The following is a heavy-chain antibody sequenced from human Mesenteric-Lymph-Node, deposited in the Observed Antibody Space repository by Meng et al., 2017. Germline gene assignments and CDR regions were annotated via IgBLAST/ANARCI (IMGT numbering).Heavy chain of an antibody. J-gene: IGHJ4*02. CDR2: ISGSGGST. V-gene: IGHV3-23*01. Sequence: GESLKISCAASGFTFSSYAMSWVRQAPGKGLEWVSAISGSGGSTYYADSVKGRFTISRDNFKNTLYLQMSSLRAADTAVYFCARGGTDYGDYRLNDYWGQGTLVTVSS. D-gene: IGHD4-17*01. CDR3: ARGGTDYGDYRLNDY. CDR1: GFTFSSYA.